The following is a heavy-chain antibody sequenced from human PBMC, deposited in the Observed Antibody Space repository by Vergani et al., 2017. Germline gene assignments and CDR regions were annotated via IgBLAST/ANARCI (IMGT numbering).Heavy chain of an antibody. CDR1: GFTFSSCW. V-gene: IGHV3-74*01. CDR3: ARGARIAARYYYYYYMDV. D-gene: IGHD6-6*01. J-gene: IGHJ6*03. CDR2: INSDGSST. Sequence: EVQLVESGGGLVQPGGSLRLSCAASGFTFSSCWMHWVRQAPGKGLVWVSRINSDGSSTSYADSVKGRFTISRDNAKNTLYLQMNSLRAEDTAVYYCARGARIAARYYYYYYMDVWGKGTTVTVSS.